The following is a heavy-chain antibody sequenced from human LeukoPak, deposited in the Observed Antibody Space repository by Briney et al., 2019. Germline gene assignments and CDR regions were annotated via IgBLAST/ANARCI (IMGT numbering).Heavy chain of an antibody. J-gene: IGHJ4*02. V-gene: IGHV4-59*01. CDR3: ARGVLEISWVDY. CDR1: PGSISSYY. D-gene: IGHD1-1*01. CDR2: IYYTGIT. Sequence: PSETLSLTCTVSPGSISSYYWTWIRQPPGKGLEWIGYIYYTGITNYNPSLKSRLTMSVDTSTNQFSLNLNSVTAADTAVYYCARGVLEISWVDYWGQGTLVTVSS.